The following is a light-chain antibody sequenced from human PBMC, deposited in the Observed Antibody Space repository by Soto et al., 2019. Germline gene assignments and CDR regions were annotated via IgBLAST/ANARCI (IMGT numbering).Light chain of an antibody. V-gene: IGLV2-23*02. Sequence: QSVLTQPASVSGSPGQSITISCTVGSYNFVSWYQQHPGKAPKVLIYEVSKRPSGVSDRFSGSKSGNTASLTISGLQAEDEADYYCCSDAGRSTYVFGNGTKVXVL. CDR3: CSDAGRSTYV. CDR1: GSYNF. J-gene: IGLJ1*01. CDR2: EVS.